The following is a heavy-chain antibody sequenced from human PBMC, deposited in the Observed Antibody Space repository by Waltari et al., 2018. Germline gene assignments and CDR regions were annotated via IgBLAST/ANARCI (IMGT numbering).Heavy chain of an antibody. CDR3: VRNSGNPKYYFDN. D-gene: IGHD5-12*01. Sequence: QVQLQESGPGLVKPSETLSLTCTVSGGSISSYYWSWIRQPPGKGLEWIGYIYTSGSTNYNPSLKSRVTVSVDTSKNQFSLNLNSVTAADTAVYYCVRNSGNPKYYFDNWGQGTLVTVSS. CDR2: IYTSGST. V-gene: IGHV4-4*08. CDR1: GGSISSYY. J-gene: IGHJ4*02.